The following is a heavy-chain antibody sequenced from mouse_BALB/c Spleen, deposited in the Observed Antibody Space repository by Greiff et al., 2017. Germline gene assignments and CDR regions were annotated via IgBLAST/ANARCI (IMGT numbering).Heavy chain of an antibody. V-gene: IGHV5-17*02. CDR3: ARGSSLAMDY. Sequence: EVKLVESGGGLVQPGGSRKLSCAASGFTFSSFGMHWVRQAPEKGLAWVAYISSGSSNIYYADTVKGRFTISRDNPKNTLFLQMTSLRSEDTDMYYCARGSSLAMDYWGQGTSVTVSS. D-gene: IGHD1-1*01. CDR1: GFTFSSFG. CDR2: ISSGSSNI. J-gene: IGHJ4*01.